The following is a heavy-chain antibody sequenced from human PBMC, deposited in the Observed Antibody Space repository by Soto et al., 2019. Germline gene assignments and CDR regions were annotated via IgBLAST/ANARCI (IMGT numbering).Heavy chain of an antibody. D-gene: IGHD2-21*02. V-gene: IGHV2-5*02. CDR2: IYWDDDK. CDR3: AHSRCAGDCLQSYSSHYYYSMDV. CDR1: GFSLSTGGVG. J-gene: IGHJ6*02. Sequence: QITLKESGPTLVKPTQTLTLTCTFSGFSLSTGGVGVGWIRQPPGKALEWLALIYWDDDKRYSPSLKSRLTVTPKPSNNQSVDTTTNMHALDTANYYCAHSRCAGDCLQSYSSHYYYSMDVSGQGTTVTVSS.